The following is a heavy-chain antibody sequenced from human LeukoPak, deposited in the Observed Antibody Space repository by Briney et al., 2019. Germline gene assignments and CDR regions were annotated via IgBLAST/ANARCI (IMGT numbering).Heavy chain of an antibody. CDR2: ISSSGGST. V-gene: IGHV3-23*01. CDR1: GFTFSNYG. Sequence: GGSLRLSCAASGFTFSNYGMSWVRQAPGKGLEWVSTISSSGGSTYYADSVKGRFTISRDNSKNTLYLQMNSLRSEDTAMFSCAKPLPYGAGSFDYWGQGPLVPVSS. D-gene: IGHD3-10*01. CDR3: AKPLPYGAGSFDY. J-gene: IGHJ4*02.